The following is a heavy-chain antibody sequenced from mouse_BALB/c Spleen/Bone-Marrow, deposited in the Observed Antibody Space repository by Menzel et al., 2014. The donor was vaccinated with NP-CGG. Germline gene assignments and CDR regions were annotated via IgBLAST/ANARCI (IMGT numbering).Heavy chain of an antibody. CDR2: INPSTGYT. CDR3: ARYGGRSYDGFAY. Sequence: VQLQQSGAELAKHGASVKMSCKASGYTFTIYWMHWVKQRPGQGLEWIGYINPSTGYTEYNQKFKDKATLTADKSSSTAYMQLSSLTSEDSAVYYCARYGGRSYDGFAYWGQGTLVTVSA. J-gene: IGHJ3*01. V-gene: IGHV1-7*01. D-gene: IGHD2-12*01. CDR1: GYTFTIYW.